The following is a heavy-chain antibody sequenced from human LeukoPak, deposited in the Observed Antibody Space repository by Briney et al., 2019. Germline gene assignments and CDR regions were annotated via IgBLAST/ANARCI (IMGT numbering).Heavy chain of an antibody. D-gene: IGHD3-10*01. CDR2: IYYSGST. V-gene: IGHV4-39*07. CDR1: GGSISSSSYY. CDR3: ARAQRITMVRGVNGGFDY. Sequence: SETLSLTCTVSGGSISSSSYYWGWIRQPPGKGLEGIGSIYYSGSTYYNPSLKSRVTISVDTSKNQFSLKLSSVTAADTAVYYCARAQRITMVRGVNGGFDYWGQGTLVTVSS. J-gene: IGHJ4*02.